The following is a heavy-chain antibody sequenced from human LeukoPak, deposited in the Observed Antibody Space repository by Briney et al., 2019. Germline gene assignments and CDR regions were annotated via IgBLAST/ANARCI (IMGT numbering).Heavy chain of an antibody. V-gene: IGHV4-30-2*01. D-gene: IGHD5-12*01. J-gene: IGHJ4*02. CDR3: ARASSSGYDLFDY. Sequence: SETLSLTCTVSGGSISSGNYYWSWIRQPPGKNLEWIGYIYHSGSTYYNPSLESRVTTSVDTSKNQFSLKLSSVTAADTAVYYCARASSSGYDLFDYWGQGTLVTVSS. CDR1: GGSISSGNYY. CDR2: IYHSGST.